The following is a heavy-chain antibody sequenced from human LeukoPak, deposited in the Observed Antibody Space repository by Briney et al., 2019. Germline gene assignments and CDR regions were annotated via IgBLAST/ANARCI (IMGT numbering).Heavy chain of an antibody. D-gene: IGHD2-2*02. CDR2: INPNSGGT. CDR1: VYTFTGYY. J-gene: IGHJ3*02. V-gene: IGHV1-2*02. CDR3: ARDPRYCSSTSCYIGDAFDI. Sequence: ASVKVSCKASVYTFTGYYMHWVRQAPGQGLEWMGWINPNSGGTNYAQKFQGRVTMTRDTSISTAYMELSRLRSDDTAVYYCARDPRYCSSTSCYIGDAFDIWGQGTMVTVSS.